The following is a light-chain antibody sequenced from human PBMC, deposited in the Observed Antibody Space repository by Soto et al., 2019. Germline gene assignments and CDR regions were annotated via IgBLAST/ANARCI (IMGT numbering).Light chain of an antibody. CDR3: MQVTHFPYT. J-gene: IGKJ2*01. V-gene: IGKV2-24*01. Sequence: DVVLTQTPLFSPVTLGQPASISCRSSQSLVYSDGNTYLSWLQQRPGQPPRLLIYKISNRFFGVPDRFSGSGAGTDFTLRISRVEAEDVGIYYCMQVTHFPYTFGQGSKLEI. CDR1: QSLVYSDGNTY. CDR2: KIS.